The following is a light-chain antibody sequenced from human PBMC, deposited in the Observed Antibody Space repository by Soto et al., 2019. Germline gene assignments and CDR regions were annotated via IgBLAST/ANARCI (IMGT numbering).Light chain of an antibody. V-gene: IGKV3-11*01. J-gene: IGKJ5*01. CDR3: QQRSNWPVT. Sequence: EIVLTQSPATLSLSPGERATLSCRASQSVSSYLAWYQHKPGQAPRLLIYDASNRATGIPARFSGSGSGTDFTLTISSPEPEDFAIYYCQQRSNWPVTFGQGTRLEIK. CDR1: QSVSSY. CDR2: DAS.